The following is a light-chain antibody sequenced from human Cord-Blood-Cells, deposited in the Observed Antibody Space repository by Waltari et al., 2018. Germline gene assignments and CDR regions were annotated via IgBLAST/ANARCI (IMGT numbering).Light chain of an antibody. CDR1: SLRSYY. V-gene: IGLV3-19*01. CDR2: GKN. J-gene: IGLJ1*01. CDR3: NSRDSSGNHYV. Sequence: SSELTQDPAVSVALGQTVRITCQGDSLRSYYASWYQQKPVQAPVLVIYGKNKRPSGIPDRVSGSSSGNTASLTITGAQAEDEADYYCNSRDSSGNHYVFGTGTKVTVL.